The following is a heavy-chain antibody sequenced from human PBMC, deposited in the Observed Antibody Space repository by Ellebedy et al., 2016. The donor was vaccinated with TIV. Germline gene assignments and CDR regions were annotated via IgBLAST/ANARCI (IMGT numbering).Heavy chain of an antibody. J-gene: IGHJ4*02. CDR3: ARSGLGELLLDY. V-gene: IGHV4-59*01. Sequence: MPSETLSLTCTVSGDSINNYYWSWIRQPPGKGLEWIGYLSHRGSSNYNPSLKRRVSISIDTSKNPVSLKLNSVTAADTAVYYCARSGLGELLLDYWGQGTLVTVSS. CDR2: LSHRGSS. CDR1: GDSINNYY. D-gene: IGHD3-10*01.